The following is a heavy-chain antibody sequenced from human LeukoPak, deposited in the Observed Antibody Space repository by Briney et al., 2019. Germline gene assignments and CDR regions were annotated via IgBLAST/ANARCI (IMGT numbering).Heavy chain of an antibody. CDR1: GFTFSTYT. CDR2: IGSTTTYI. D-gene: IGHD4-11*01. V-gene: IGHV3-21*01. Sequence: GGSLTLSCAASGFTFSTYTLSSVRQAPGKGLEWVSSIGSTTTYIFYADSVQGRFTISRDNAKNSLYLQMNSLRAEDTAVYYCARPAYSSNPYGMDVWGQGTTVTVSS. CDR3: ARPAYSSNPYGMDV. J-gene: IGHJ6*02.